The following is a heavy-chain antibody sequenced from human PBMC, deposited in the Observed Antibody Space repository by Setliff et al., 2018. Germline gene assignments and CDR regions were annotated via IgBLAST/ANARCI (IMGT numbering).Heavy chain of an antibody. V-gene: IGHV4-34*01. CDR3: ARGKGSWVLLRWFDP. J-gene: IGHJ5*02. Sequence: PSETLSLTCAVYGGSFSGYYWTWIRQPPGKGLEWIGEINHSGSTNYNPSLKSRVTISVDTSKNQFSLKLSSVTAADTAVYYCARGKGSWVLLRWFDPWGQGTLVTVS. D-gene: IGHD3-10*01. CDR2: INHSGST. CDR1: GGSFSGYY.